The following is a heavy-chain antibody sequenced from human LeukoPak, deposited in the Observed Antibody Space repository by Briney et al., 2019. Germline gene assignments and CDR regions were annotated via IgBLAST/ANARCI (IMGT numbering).Heavy chain of an antibody. CDR1: GPSISSSSDD. D-gene: IGHD1-1*01. CDR3: ARLFTVWNVASLGC. J-gene: IGHJ4*02. V-gene: IGHV4-39*07. Sequence: PSPTLSLTRTLSGPSISSSSDDSGWIREPPWKGLEWIGEINHSGSTNYNPSLKSRVTISVDTSKNQFSLKLSSVTAADTAVYYCARLFTVWNVASLGCWGKGTLVTVSS. CDR2: INHSGST.